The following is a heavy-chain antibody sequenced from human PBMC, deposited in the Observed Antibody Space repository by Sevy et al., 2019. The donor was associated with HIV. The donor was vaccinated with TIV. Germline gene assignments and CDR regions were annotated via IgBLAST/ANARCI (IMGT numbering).Heavy chain of an antibody. Sequence: SETLSLTCTVSGGSISSGGYYWSWIRQHPGKGLEWIGYIYYSGSTYYNPSLKSRVTISVDTSKNQFSLKLSSVTAAETAVYYCARNQVWLDMIVVYRSNQSHAFDIWGQGTMVTVSS. CDR3: ARNQVWLDMIVVYRSNQSHAFDI. V-gene: IGHV4-31*03. D-gene: IGHD3-22*01. CDR2: IYYSGST. CDR1: GGSISSGGYY. J-gene: IGHJ3*02.